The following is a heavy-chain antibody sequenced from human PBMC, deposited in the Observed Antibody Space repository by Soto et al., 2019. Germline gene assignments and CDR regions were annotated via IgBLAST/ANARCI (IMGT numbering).Heavy chain of an antibody. CDR3: AREGRGSSPVYYGMDV. CDR2: IIPIFGTA. Sequence: QVQLVQSGAEVKKPGSSVKVSCKASGGTFSSYAISWVRQAPGQGLEWMGGIIPIFGTANYAQKFQGRVRITXDEXTXIAYMELSSLRSEDTAVYYCAREGRGSSPVYYGMDVWGQGTTVTVSS. CDR1: GGTFSSYA. J-gene: IGHJ6*02. V-gene: IGHV1-69*05. D-gene: IGHD6-13*01.